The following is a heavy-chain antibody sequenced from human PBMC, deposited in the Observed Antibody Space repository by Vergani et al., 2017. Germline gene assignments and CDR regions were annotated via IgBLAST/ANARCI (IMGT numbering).Heavy chain of an antibody. CDR1: GFTFSSYS. D-gene: IGHD4-17*01. V-gene: IGHV3-48*01. CDR2: ISSSSSTI. CDR3: ARAGYGDYGGYFDY. Sequence: EVQLVESGGGLVQPGGSLRLSCAASGFTFSSYSMNWVRQAPGKGLEWVSYISSSSSTIYYADSVKGRFTISRDNAKNSLYLQMNSLRAEDTAVYYCARAGYGDYGGYFDYWGQGTLVTVSS. J-gene: IGHJ4*02.